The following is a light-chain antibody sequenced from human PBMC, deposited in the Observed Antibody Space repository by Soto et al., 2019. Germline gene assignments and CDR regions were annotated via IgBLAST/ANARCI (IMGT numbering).Light chain of an antibody. Sequence: QSALTQPASVSGSPGQSITISCTGTSSDVGGYNFVSWYQQHPGKAPKLMIYDVSDRPSGVSYRFSGSKSGNTASLTISGLQAEDEADYYCSSYSSSTTLNLFGTGTKLTVL. V-gene: IGLV2-14*01. CDR2: DVS. J-gene: IGLJ1*01. CDR3: SSYSSSTTLNL. CDR1: SSDVGGYNF.